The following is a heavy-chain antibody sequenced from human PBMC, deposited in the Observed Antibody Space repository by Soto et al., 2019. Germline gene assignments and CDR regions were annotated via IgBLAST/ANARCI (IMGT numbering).Heavy chain of an antibody. CDR3: ARGGTMVRGVSYYYYYGMDV. J-gene: IGHJ6*02. CDR2: IYHSGST. CDR1: GGSISSGGYS. D-gene: IGHD3-10*01. V-gene: IGHV4-30-2*01. Sequence: PSETLSLTCAVSGGSISSGGYSWSWIRQPPGKGLEWIGYIYHSGSTYYNPSLKSRVTISVDRSKNQFSLKLSSVTAADTAVYYCARGGTMVRGVSYYYYYGMDVWGQGTTVTVSS.